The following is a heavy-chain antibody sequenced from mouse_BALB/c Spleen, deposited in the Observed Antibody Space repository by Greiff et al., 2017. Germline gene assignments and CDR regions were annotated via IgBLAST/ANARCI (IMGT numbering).Heavy chain of an antibody. CDR2: IYPGNVNT. CDR1: GYTFTSYY. Sequence: VKLMESGPELVKPGASVRISCKASGYTFTSYYIHWVKQRPGQGLEWIGWIYPGNVNTKYNEKFKGKATLTADKSSSTAYMQLSSLTSEDSAVYFCARWGYRFAMDYWGQGTSVTVSS. CDR3: ARWGYRFAMDY. V-gene: IGHV1S56*01. J-gene: IGHJ4*01. D-gene: IGHD2-14*01.